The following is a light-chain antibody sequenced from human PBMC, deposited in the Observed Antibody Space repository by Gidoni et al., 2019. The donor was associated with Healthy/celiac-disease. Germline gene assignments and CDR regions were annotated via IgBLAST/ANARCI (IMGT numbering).Light chain of an antibody. CDR1: SANSGAGYD. CDR3: QSYDSGLSGVV. J-gene: IGLJ2*01. CDR2: GNS. V-gene: IGLV1-40*01. Sequence: QSVPTQPPSVSGAPGQRVTISCTGSSANSGAGYDVHWYQQLPGTAPNLLIYGNSNRPSGVPDRFSGSKSGTSASLAITGLQAEDEADYYCQSYDSGLSGVVFGGGTKLTVL.